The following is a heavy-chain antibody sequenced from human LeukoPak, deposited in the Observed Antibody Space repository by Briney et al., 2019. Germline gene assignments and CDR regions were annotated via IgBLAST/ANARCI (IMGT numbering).Heavy chain of an antibody. D-gene: IGHD2-8*02. CDR3: ARDSFLGGGVDWFDP. J-gene: IGHJ5*02. CDR2: ISSSGSTI. V-gene: IGHV3-48*03. CDR1: GFTFSSYE. Sequence: RAGGSLRLSCAASGFTFSSYEMNWVRQAPGKGLEWVSYISSSGSTIYYADSVKGRFTISRDNAKNSLYLQMNSLRAEDTAVYYCARDSFLGGGVDWFDPWGKGTLVTVSS.